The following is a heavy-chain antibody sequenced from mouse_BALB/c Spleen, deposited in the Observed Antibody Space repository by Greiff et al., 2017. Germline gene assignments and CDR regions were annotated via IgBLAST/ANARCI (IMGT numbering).Heavy chain of an antibody. V-gene: IGHV14-3*02. CDR1: GFNIKDTY. CDR2: IDPANGNT. Sequence: VQLQQSGAELVKPGASVKLSCTASGFNIKDTYMHWVKQRPEQGLEWIGRIDPANGNTKYDPKFQGKATITADTSSNTAYLQLSSLTSEDTAVYYCATLIYYDYAVDYWGQGTTLTVSS. D-gene: IGHD2-4*01. CDR3: ATLIYYDYAVDY. J-gene: IGHJ2*01.